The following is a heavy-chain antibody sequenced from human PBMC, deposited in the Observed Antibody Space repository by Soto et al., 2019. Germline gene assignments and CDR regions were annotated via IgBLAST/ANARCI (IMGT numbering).Heavy chain of an antibody. CDR1: GFSLATDEEG. Sequence: TLKESGPMLVKPTQTLTLTCTFSGFSLATDEEGVGWIRQPPGKALEWLALIYWNDDKHYSPSLNRRLTITKDTSKNQVVLTMTNVDPVDTATYYCTHAGHYYGGNSFPFDYWGQGTRITVSS. CDR3: THAGHYYGGNSFPFDY. J-gene: IGHJ4*02. V-gene: IGHV2-5*01. D-gene: IGHD3-22*01. CDR2: IYWNDDK.